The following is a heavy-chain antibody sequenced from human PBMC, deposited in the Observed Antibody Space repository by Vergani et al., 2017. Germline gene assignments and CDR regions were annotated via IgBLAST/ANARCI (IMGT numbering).Heavy chain of an antibody. Sequence: VQLVESGGGVVQPGRSLRLSCAASGFTFSSYSMNWVRQAPGKGLEWVSAISGSGGSTYYADSVKGRFTISRDNSKNTLYLQMNSLRAEDTAVYYCAKGGTMIVVVLVWGQGTLVTVSS. D-gene: IGHD3-22*01. CDR1: GFTFSSYS. CDR2: ISGSGGST. J-gene: IGHJ4*02. V-gene: IGHV3-23*04. CDR3: AKGGTMIVVVLV.